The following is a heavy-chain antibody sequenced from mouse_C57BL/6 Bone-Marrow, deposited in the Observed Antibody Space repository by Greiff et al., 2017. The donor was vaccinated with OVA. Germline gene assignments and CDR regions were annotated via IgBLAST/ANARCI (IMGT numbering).Heavy chain of an antibody. CDR3: ATIYYGNGYPYWYFDV. D-gene: IGHD2-1*01. Sequence: QVQLKQSGPELVRPGVSVKISCKGSGYTFTDYAMHWVKQSHAKSLEWIGVISTYYGDASYNQKFKDKATMTVDKSSSTAYMELARLTSEASAVYYCATIYYGNGYPYWYFDVWGTGTTVTVSS. J-gene: IGHJ1*03. CDR1: GYTFTDYA. CDR2: ISTYYGDA. V-gene: IGHV1-67*01.